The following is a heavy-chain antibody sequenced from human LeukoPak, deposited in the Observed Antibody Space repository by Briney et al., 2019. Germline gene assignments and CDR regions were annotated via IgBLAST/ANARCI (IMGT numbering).Heavy chain of an antibody. CDR2: IGTGGDT. CDR1: GFSFNSYD. CDR3: ARDRGYDFWSGSFDL. V-gene: IGHV3-13*01. Sequence: GGSLRLSCEASGFSFNSYDMHWVRQVTGKGLEWVSAIGTGGDTYYADFVKGRFTISRENAKKSFYLEMNCLSAGDTAVYYCARDRGYDFWSGSFDLWGRGTLVTVSP. J-gene: IGHJ2*01. D-gene: IGHD3-3*01.